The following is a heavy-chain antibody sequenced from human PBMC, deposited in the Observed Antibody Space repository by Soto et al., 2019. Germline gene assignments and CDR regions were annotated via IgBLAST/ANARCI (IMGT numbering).Heavy chain of an antibody. CDR3: ASDGLVLRYFDWLLSPYYY. CDR2: ISYDGSNK. J-gene: IGHJ4*02. D-gene: IGHD3-9*01. V-gene: IGHV3-30-3*01. CDR1: GFTFSSYA. Sequence: QLGGSLRLSCAASGFTFSSYAMHWVRQAPGKGLEWVAVISYDGSNKYYADSVKGRFTISRDNSKNTLYLQMNSLRAEDTAVYYCASDGLVLRYFDWLLSPYYYWGQGTLVTVSS.